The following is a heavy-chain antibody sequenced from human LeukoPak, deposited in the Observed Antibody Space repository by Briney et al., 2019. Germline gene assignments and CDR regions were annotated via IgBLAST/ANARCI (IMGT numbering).Heavy chain of an antibody. V-gene: IGHV3-30*02. J-gene: IGHJ4*02. CDR3: AKGHSSGFGYYFDY. CDR2: IRYDGSNK. CDR1: GFTFSIYG. Sequence: GGSLRLSCAASGFTFSIYGMHWVRQAPGKGLEWVAFIRYDGSNKYYADSVKGRFTISRDNSKNTLYLQMNSLRAEDTAVYCCAKGHSSGFGYYFDYWGQGTLVTVSS. D-gene: IGHD3-22*01.